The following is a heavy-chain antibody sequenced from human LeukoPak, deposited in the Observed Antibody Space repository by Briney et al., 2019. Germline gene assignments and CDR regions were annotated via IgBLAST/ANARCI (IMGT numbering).Heavy chain of an antibody. V-gene: IGHV3-23*01. D-gene: IGHD1-7*01. CDR3: SKGETDTGTLTHVY. Sequence: GGSLRLSCAASGFTFRNYAMSWVRQAPGKGLEWVSAIPGSGTTTHYADSVKGRFTVSRDNSKNTVFLQMHSLGAEDTAVYYCSKGETDTGTLTHVYWGPGTLVTVSS. J-gene: IGHJ4*02. CDR2: IPGSGTTT. CDR1: GFTFRNYA.